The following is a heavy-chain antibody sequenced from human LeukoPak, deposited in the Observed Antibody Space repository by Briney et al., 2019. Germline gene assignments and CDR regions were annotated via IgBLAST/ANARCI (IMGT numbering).Heavy chain of an antibody. Sequence: SVKVSCTASGHTFTSFDINWARQATGQGLEWMGWMNPNSGNTGYAQKFQGRVSMARNTSVSTAYMELSSLRSEDTAVYYCARGGSGYGRGFDYWGQGTLVTVSS. V-gene: IGHV1-8*01. D-gene: IGHD5-12*01. J-gene: IGHJ4*02. CDR3: ARGGSGYGRGFDY. CDR2: MNPNSGNT. CDR1: GHTFTSFD.